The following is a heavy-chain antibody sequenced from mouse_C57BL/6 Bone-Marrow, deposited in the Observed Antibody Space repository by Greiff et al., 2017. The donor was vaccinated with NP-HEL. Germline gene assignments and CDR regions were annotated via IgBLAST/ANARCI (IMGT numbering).Heavy chain of an antibody. CDR1: GFTFSSYA. V-gene: IGHV5-4*01. CDR2: ISDGGSYT. J-gene: IGHJ4*01. D-gene: IGHD3-3*01. Sequence: EVKLVESGGGLVKPGGSLKLSCAASGFTFSSYAMSWVRQTPEKRLEWVATISDGGSYTYYPDNVKGRFTISRDNAKNNLYLQMSHLKSEDTAMDYCARDRAGTGYAMDYWGQGTSVTVSS. CDR3: ARDRAGTGYAMDY.